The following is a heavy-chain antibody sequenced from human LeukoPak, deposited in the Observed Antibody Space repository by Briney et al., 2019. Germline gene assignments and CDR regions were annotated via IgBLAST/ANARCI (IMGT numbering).Heavy chain of an antibody. D-gene: IGHD3-3*01. V-gene: IGHV1-8*01. J-gene: IGHJ5*02. CDR1: GYIFSSYD. CDR3: SRGHWSGYSYNRFDP. Sequence: ASVKVSCKASGYIFSSYDINWVRQTTGQGLEWMGWMNPNSGNTGYAQKFQGRVSMTRSTSMSTAYLELNSLRSEDTAVYYCSRGHWSGYSYNRFDPWGQGTLVTVSS. CDR2: MNPNSGNT.